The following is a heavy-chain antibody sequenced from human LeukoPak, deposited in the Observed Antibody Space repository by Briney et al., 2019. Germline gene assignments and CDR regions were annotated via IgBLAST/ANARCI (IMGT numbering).Heavy chain of an antibody. CDR3: ARKGSSFDY. Sequence: ASVKVSCKASGYTFTGYYMHWVRQAPGQGLEWMGWINPNSGGTYYAQRVQGRVTMTRDTSITTAYMELSRLRSDDSAVYYCARKGSSFDYWGQGTLVTVSS. J-gene: IGHJ4*02. D-gene: IGHD6-6*01. CDR1: GYTFTGYY. V-gene: IGHV1-2*02. CDR2: INPNSGGT.